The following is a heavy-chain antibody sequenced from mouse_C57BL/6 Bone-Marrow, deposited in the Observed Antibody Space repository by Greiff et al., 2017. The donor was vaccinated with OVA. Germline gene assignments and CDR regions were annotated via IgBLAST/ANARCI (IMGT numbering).Heavy chain of an antibody. CDR1: GYTFTSYG. Sequence: QVQLQQSGAELARPGASVKLSCKASGYTFTSYGISWVKQRTGQGLEWIGEIYPRSGNTYSNEKFKGKATLTADKSSSTAYMELRSLTSEDSAVYVCARASYYSNYPWYFDVWGTGTTVTVSS. J-gene: IGHJ1*03. D-gene: IGHD2-5*01. V-gene: IGHV1-81*01. CDR2: IYPRSGNT. CDR3: ARASYYSNYPWYFDV.